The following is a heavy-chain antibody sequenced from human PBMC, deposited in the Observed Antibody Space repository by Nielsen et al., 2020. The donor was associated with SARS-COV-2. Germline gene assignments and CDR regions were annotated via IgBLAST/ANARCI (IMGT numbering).Heavy chain of an antibody. CDR2: IKPDGSEK. V-gene: IGHV3-7*01. CDR1: GFTFSSLW. Sequence: GESLKISCAASGFTFSSLWMSWVRQVPEKGLEWVTDIKPDGSEKFYVDSVKGRFTISRDNAKNSMSLQMNSLRVEDTAVYYCARDWSRAFDVWGQGTMVTVSS. J-gene: IGHJ3*01. CDR3: ARDWSRAFDV.